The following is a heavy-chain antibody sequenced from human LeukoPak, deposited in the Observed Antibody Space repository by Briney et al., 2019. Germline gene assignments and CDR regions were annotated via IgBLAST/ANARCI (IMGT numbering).Heavy chain of an antibody. Sequence: GSLRLSCAASGFTFSSYSMNWVRQAPGKGLEWASYISSSSSTIYYADSVKGRFTISRDNAKNSLYLQMNSLRAEDTAVYYCARDALPTYYDFWSGKENWFDPWGQGTLVTVSS. CDR2: ISSSSSTI. CDR1: GFTFSSYS. CDR3: ARDALPTYYDFWSGKENWFDP. D-gene: IGHD3-3*01. J-gene: IGHJ5*02. V-gene: IGHV3-48*04.